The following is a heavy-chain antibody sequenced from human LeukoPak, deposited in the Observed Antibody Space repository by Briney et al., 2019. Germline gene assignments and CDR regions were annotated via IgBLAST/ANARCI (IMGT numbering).Heavy chain of an antibody. CDR3: ARAPLRVDYFDY. J-gene: IGHJ4*02. V-gene: IGHV3-33*01. Sequence: PGGSLRLSCAASGFTFSSYGMHWGRQAPGKGLEWVAVIWYDGSNKYYADSVKGRFTISRDNSKNTLYLQMNSLRAEDTAVYYCARAPLRVDYFDYWGQGTLVTVSS. CDR2: IWYDGSNK. CDR1: GFTFSSYG. D-gene: IGHD3-3*01.